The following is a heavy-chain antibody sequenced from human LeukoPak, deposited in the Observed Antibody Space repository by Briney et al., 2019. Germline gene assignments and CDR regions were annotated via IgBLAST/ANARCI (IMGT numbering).Heavy chain of an antibody. D-gene: IGHD5-12*01. CDR1: GFTFSSYE. J-gene: IGHJ5*02. Sequence: GGSLRLSCAASGFTFSSYEMNWVRQAPGKGLEWVSYISSSGSTIYYADSVKGRFTISRDNAKNSLYLQMISLRAEDTAVYYCARDGGGSGYVEFDLWGQGTLVTVSS. V-gene: IGHV3-48*03. CDR2: ISSSGSTI. CDR3: ARDGGGSGYVEFDL.